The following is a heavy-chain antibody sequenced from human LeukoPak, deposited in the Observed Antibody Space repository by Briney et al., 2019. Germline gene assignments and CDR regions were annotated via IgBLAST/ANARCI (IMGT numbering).Heavy chain of an antibody. D-gene: IGHD2-2*01. CDR3: ARGLGYCSSTSCSDYGMDV. CDR1: GGSISSGGYY. J-gene: IGHJ6*02. Sequence: KTSETLSLTCTVSGGSISSGGYYWSWIRQHPWKGLEWIGYIYYSGSTYYNPSLKSRVTISVDTSKNQFSLKLSSVTAADTAVYYCARGLGYCSSTSCSDYGMDVWGQGTTVTVSS. CDR2: IYYSGST. V-gene: IGHV4-31*03.